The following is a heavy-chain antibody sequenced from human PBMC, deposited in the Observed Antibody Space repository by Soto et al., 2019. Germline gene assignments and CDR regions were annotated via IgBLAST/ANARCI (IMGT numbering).Heavy chain of an antibody. CDR2: ISSSSSYI. V-gene: IGHV3-21*01. CDR3: AREEGGPGAFDI. D-gene: IGHD3-10*01. J-gene: IGHJ3*02. CDR1: GFTFSSYS. Sequence: GGSLRLSXAASGFTFSSYSMNWVRQAPGKGLEWVSSISSSSSYIYYAGSVKGRFTISRDNAKNSLYLQMNSLRAEDTAVYYCAREEGGPGAFDIWGQGTMVTVSS.